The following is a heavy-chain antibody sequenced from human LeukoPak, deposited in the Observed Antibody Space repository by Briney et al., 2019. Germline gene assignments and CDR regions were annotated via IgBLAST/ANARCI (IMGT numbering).Heavy chain of an antibody. J-gene: IGHJ4*02. CDR1: GFTFSSYA. CDR3: ARGGHYDSSVSSDY. Sequence: TGGSLRLSCAASGFTFSSYAMSWVRQAPGKGLEWVSSISSSSSYIYYADSVKGRFTISRDNAKNSLYLQMNSLRAEDTAVYYCARGGHYDSSVSSDYWGQGTLVTVSS. CDR2: ISSSSSYI. V-gene: IGHV3-21*01. D-gene: IGHD3-22*01.